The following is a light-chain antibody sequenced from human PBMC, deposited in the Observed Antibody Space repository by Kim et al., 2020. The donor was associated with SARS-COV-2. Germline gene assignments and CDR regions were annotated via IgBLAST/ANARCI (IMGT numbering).Light chain of an antibody. CDR1: QSISSW. J-gene: IGKJ1*01. CDR2: DAS. V-gene: IGKV1-5*01. Sequence: DIQMTQSPSTLSASVGDRVTITCLASQSISSWLAWYQQKPGKAPKLLIYDASSLESGVPSRFSASGSGTEFTITNSSLQPDDFATYYCQQENSYSPWTFGQGTKVEIK. CDR3: QQENSYSPWT.